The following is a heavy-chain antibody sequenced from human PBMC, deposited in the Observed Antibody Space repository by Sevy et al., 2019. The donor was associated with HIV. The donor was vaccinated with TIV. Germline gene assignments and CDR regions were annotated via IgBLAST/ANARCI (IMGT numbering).Heavy chain of an antibody. V-gene: IGHV3-7*01. CDR1: GFTFSSSS. D-gene: IGHD6-13*01. CDR2: ISQGGSEE. J-gene: IGHJ4*02. CDR3: ARLVSLGY. Sequence: GGSLRLSCAASGFTFSSSSMTWVRQAPGKGLEWVATISQGGSEEYYVDSVKGRFTISRDHAKNSLYLQMNSLSAVDTAVYFCARLVSLGYWGQGTLVTVSS.